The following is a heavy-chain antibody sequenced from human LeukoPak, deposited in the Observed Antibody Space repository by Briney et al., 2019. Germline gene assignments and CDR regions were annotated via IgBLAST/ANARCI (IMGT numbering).Heavy chain of an antibody. V-gene: IGHV4-59*10. CDR1: GGSFSGYY. D-gene: IGHD5-18*01. Sequence: PSETLSLTCAVYGGSFSGYYWSWIRQPAGKGLEWIGRIYTSGSTNYNPSLKSRVTISVDTSKNQFSLKLSSVTAADTAVYYCARYSYGYAEGGHNWFDPWGQGTLVTVSS. CDR2: IYTSGST. CDR3: ARYSYGYAEGGHNWFDP. J-gene: IGHJ5*02.